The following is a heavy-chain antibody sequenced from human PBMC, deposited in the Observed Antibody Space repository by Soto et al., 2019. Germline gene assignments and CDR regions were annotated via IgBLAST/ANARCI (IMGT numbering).Heavy chain of an antibody. J-gene: IGHJ5*02. V-gene: IGHV4-61*01. Sequence: QVQLQESGPGLVKPSETLSLTCTVSGGSVSSGSYYWSWIRQPPGKGLEWIGYIYYSGSTNYNPSLKSRVTISVDTSKNQFSLKLSSVTAADTAVYYCARDREQQQMFGPWGQGTLVTVSS. D-gene: IGHD6-13*01. CDR1: GGSVSSGSYY. CDR3: ARDREQQQMFGP. CDR2: IYYSGST.